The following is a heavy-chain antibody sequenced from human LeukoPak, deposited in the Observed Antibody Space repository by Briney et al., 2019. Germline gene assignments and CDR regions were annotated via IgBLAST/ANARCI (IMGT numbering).Heavy chain of an antibody. CDR1: GYTFTNYW. CDR3: ARHSRGVIITNSYMDV. CDR2: IYPGDSDT. J-gene: IGHJ6*03. Sequence: GESLKISCEGSGYTFTNYWIGWVRQMPGKGLEWMGIIYPGDSDTRYSPSFQGQVTISADKSISTAYLQWSSLKASDTAMYYCARHSRGVIITNSYMDVWGKGTTVTVSS. V-gene: IGHV5-51*01. D-gene: IGHD3-10*01.